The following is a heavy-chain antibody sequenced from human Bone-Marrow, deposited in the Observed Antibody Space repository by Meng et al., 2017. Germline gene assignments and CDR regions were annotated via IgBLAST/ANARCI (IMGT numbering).Heavy chain of an antibody. Sequence: SVKVSCKASGDTFSSYAISWVRKAPGQGLEWMGGIIPIFGTANYAQKFQGRVTITADESTSTAYMELSRLRSEDTAVYYCAREERYDFWSGYYLGLDYYYGMDVWGQGTTVTVSS. D-gene: IGHD3-3*01. V-gene: IGHV1-69*13. CDR2: IIPIFGTA. CDR1: GDTFSSYA. J-gene: IGHJ6*02. CDR3: AREERYDFWSGYYLGLDYYYGMDV.